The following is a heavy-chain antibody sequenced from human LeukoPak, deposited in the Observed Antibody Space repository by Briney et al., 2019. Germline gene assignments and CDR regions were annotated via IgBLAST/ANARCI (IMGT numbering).Heavy chain of an antibody. Sequence: PSETLSLTCTVSGGSISTYYWTWIRQPPGKGLEWIGYIYYSGSTNYNPSLKSRVTISVDTSENQFSLKLGSVTAADTAVYYCARDGAGTTWGDAFDIWGQGTMVTVSS. V-gene: IGHV4-59*01. CDR2: IYYSGST. D-gene: IGHD1-1*01. CDR1: GGSISTYY. CDR3: ARDGAGTTWGDAFDI. J-gene: IGHJ3*02.